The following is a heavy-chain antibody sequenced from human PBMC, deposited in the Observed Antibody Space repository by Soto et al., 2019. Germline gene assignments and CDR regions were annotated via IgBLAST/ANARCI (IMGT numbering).Heavy chain of an antibody. CDR1: GFTFSSYA. D-gene: IGHD3-9*01. CDR2: ISGSGAST. Sequence: PGGSLRLSCAASGFTFSSYAVSWVRQAPGKGLEWVSAISGSGASTYYADSVKGRFTISRDNSKNTLYLQMNSLRAEDTAVYYCAHFDWFIDYWGKGTLVNVSS. J-gene: IGHJ4*02. V-gene: IGHV3-23*01. CDR3: AHFDWFIDY.